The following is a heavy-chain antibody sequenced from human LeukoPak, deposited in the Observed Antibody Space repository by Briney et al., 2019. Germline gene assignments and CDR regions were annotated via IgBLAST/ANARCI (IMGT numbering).Heavy chain of an antibody. CDR1: GDSLSSGGYS. CDR3: ASRKLGNDY. J-gene: IGHJ4*02. V-gene: IGHV4-30-4*07. D-gene: IGHD7-27*01. Sequence: SQTLSLTCEVSGDSLSSGGYSWSWIRQPPGKGLEWIGYIRYSGSTYYNPSLKSRLTMSVEASKTQFSLRLSSVTAADTAVYYCASRKLGNDYWGQGTLVTVSS. CDR2: IRYSGST.